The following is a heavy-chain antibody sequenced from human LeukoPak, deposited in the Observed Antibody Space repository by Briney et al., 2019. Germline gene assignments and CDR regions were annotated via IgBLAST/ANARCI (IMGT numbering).Heavy chain of an antibody. CDR2: IYYSGST. D-gene: IGHD3/OR15-3a*01. CDR1: GGSISSSSYY. J-gene: IGHJ5*02. V-gene: IGHV4-39*07. CDR3: ARDNFLDGWHHNWFDP. Sequence: PSETLSLTCTVSGGSISSSSYYWGWIRQPPGKGLEWIGSIYYSGSTYYNPSLKSRVTISVDTSKNQFSLKLSSVTAADTAVYYCARDNFLDGWHHNWFDPWGQGTLVTVSS.